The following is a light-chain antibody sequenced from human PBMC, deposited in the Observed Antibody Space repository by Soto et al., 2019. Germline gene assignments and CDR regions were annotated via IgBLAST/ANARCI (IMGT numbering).Light chain of an antibody. J-gene: IGKJ4*01. CDR1: QTVLHSSNNKNY. CDR3: QQYYRTPIT. Sequence: DIVMTQSPDSLSVSLGERATINCRSSQTVLHSSNNKNYLAWYQQKPGQPPKLLIYWASTRDSGVPDRFSGSGSGTDFTLTISSLQAEDVAVYSCQQYYRTPITFGGGPKVEIE. V-gene: IGKV4-1*01. CDR2: WAS.